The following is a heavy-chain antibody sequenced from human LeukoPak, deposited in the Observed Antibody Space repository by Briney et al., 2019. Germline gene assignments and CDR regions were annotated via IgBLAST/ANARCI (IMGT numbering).Heavy chain of an antibody. CDR2: TSYNGNT. CDR3: ARHRGSRWQALSY. Sequence: ASVKVSCKASGYTFSNYGISWVRQAPGLGLGWMGWTSYNGNTNYAQKFQDRVTMTTDTSTTTAYMELRSLESDDTTVHYCARHRGSRWQALSYSGQGTLVTASS. D-gene: IGHD6-13*01. J-gene: IGHJ4*02. V-gene: IGHV1-18*04. CDR1: GYTFSNYG.